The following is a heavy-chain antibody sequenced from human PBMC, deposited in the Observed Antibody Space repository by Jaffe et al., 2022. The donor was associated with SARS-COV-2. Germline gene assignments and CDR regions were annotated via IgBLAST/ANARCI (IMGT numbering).Heavy chain of an antibody. D-gene: IGHD6-13*01. J-gene: IGHJ4*02. CDR3: AKLPHPYSSSWYTGDY. Sequence: QVQLVESGGGVVQPGRSLRLSCAASGFTFSSYGMHWVRQAPGKGLEWVAVISYDGSNKYYADSVKGRFTISRDNSKNTLYLQMNSLRAEDTAVYYCAKLPHPYSSSWYTGDYWGQGTLVTVSS. CDR2: ISYDGSNK. CDR1: GFTFSSYG. V-gene: IGHV3-30*18.